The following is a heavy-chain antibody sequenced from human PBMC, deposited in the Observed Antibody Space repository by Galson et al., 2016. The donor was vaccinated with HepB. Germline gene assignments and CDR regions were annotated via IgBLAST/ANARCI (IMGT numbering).Heavy chain of an antibody. D-gene: IGHD3-16*01. Sequence: SLRLSCAASGLTFSNYGMHWVRQAPGQGPEWVAVVSAAGRVTYYADSVKGRFTISRDNSKNTLYLQMNGLRPDDTAVYYCAKEGGADYHLSKDHFDYWGQGTLVTVSP. CDR2: VSAAGRVT. CDR3: AKEGGADYHLSKDHFDY. V-gene: IGHV3-30*18. J-gene: IGHJ4*02. CDR1: GLTFSNYG.